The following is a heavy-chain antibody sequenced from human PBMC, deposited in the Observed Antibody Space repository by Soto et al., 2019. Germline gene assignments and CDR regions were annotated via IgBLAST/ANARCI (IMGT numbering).Heavy chain of an antibody. CDR1: GFTFSSYG. CDR2: IWYDGSNK. D-gene: IGHD4-17*01. Sequence: GGSLRLSCAASGFTFSSYGMHWVRQAPGKGLEWVAVIWYDGSNKYYADSVKGRFTISRDNSKNTLYLQMNSLRAEDTAVYYCARDNYGDYVVGAFDIWGQGTMVTVSS. V-gene: IGHV3-33*01. CDR3: ARDNYGDYVVGAFDI. J-gene: IGHJ3*02.